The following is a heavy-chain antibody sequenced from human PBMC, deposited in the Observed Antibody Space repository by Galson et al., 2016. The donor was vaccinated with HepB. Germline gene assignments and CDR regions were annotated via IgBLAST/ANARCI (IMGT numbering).Heavy chain of an antibody. Sequence: QSGAEVKKPGESLQISCKASGYNFTLYYIAWVRQMPGRGLEWMGIIYPGDSETRYSPSFQDHVTISADKSFTTAHWEWSSLKTSDTAIYYCARQAFYYGSGSYFLDYWGQGTLVTVSS. CDR2: IYPGDSET. J-gene: IGHJ4*02. D-gene: IGHD3-10*01. CDR1: GYNFTLYY. CDR3: ARQAFYYGSGSYFLDY. V-gene: IGHV5-51*01.